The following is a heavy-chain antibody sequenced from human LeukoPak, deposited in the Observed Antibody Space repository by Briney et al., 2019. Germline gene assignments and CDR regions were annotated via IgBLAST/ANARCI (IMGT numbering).Heavy chain of an antibody. CDR1: GGSISSYY. CDR3: ARGRKYYGSGSYYPLDY. D-gene: IGHD3-10*01. Sequence: SETLSLTCTVSGGSISSYYWSWIRQPPGKGLEWIGYIYYSGSTNYNPSLKSRVTISVDTSKNQFSLKLSSVTAADTAVYYCARGRKYYGSGSYYPLDYWGQGTLVTVSS. J-gene: IGHJ4*02. V-gene: IGHV4-59*01. CDR2: IYYSGST.